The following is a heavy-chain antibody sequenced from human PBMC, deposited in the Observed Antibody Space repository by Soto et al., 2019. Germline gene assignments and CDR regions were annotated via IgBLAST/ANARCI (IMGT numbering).Heavy chain of an antibody. CDR3: ARGTGKNCSGGSCHEKQFRLFDP. D-gene: IGHD2-15*01. V-gene: IGHV4-59*01. Sequence: PSETLSLTCTVSGGSISSYYWSWIRQPPGKGLEWIGYIYYSGSTNYNPSLKSRVTISVDTPKNQFSLKLSSVTAADTAVYYCARGTGKNCSGGSCHEKQFRLFDPWGQGTLVTVSS. J-gene: IGHJ5*02. CDR2: IYYSGST. CDR1: GGSISSYY.